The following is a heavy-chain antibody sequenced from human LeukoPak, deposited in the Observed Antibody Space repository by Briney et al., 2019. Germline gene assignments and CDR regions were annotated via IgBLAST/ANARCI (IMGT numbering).Heavy chain of an antibody. D-gene: IGHD4-11*01. CDR1: GFTFRTYS. Sequence: GGSLRVSCAASGFTFRTYSMDWVRQAPGKGLEWVASISTTSSHIYYAESLKGRFTISRDNAKNSLYLQMNSLRAEDTAVYYCARGTTTVQRRDTFDVWGQGPIVTVSS. J-gene: IGHJ3*01. V-gene: IGHV3-21*01. CDR3: ARGTTTVQRRDTFDV. CDR2: ISTTSSHI.